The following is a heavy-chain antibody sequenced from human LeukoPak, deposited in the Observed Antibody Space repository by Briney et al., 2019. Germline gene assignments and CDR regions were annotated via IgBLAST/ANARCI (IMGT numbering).Heavy chain of an antibody. CDR3: AKDVLTPRVVITTGDWFDP. V-gene: IGHV3-23*01. D-gene: IGHD3-22*01. CDR2: ISGSGGST. CDR1: GFTFSSYA. Sequence: GGSLRLSCAASGFTFSSYAMSWVRQAPGKGLEWVSAISGSGGSTYYADSVKGRFTISRDNSKNTLYLQMNSLRAEDTAVYYCAKDVLTPRVVITTGDWFDPWGQGTLVTVSS. J-gene: IGHJ5*02.